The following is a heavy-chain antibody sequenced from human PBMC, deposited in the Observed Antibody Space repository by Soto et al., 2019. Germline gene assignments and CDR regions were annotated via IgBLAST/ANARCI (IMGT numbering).Heavy chain of an antibody. Sequence: SLKISCKASGYSFTSYWIGWVRQMPGKGLEWMGIIYPGDSDTRYRPSLLGQVTISADKSISTAYLQWSSLKASDTAIYYCARAIEMATIGWFDPWGQGTLVTVSS. V-gene: IGHV5-51*01. CDR1: GYSFTSYW. CDR3: ARAIEMATIGWFDP. J-gene: IGHJ5*02. CDR2: IYPGDSDT. D-gene: IGHD5-12*01.